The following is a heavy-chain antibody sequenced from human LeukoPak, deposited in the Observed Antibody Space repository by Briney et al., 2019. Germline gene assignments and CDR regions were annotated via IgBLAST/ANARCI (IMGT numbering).Heavy chain of an antibody. CDR1: GFTFSSYW. Sequence: GRSLRLSCAASGFTFSSYWMNWARQAPGKGLEWVGRIKSETDGGTTDYAAPVKGTFTISRDDSENTLYLQMNSLKTEDTAVYYCTRRSSAAGRQYFDYWGQGTLVTVSS. CDR3: TRRSSAAGRQYFDY. J-gene: IGHJ4*02. D-gene: IGHD6-13*01. CDR2: IKSETDGGTT. V-gene: IGHV3-15*07.